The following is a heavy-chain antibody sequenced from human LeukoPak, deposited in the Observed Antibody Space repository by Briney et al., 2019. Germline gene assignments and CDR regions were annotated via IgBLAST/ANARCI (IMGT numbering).Heavy chain of an antibody. CDR2: IKQDGSEK. J-gene: IGHJ4*02. D-gene: IGHD6-19*01. CDR1: GFTFSSYY. V-gene: IGHV3-7*05. CDR3: AGGRGWLVEY. Sequence: GGTLRLSCAASGFTFSSYYMAWFRQAPGKGLEWVANIKQDGSEKYYVDSVKGRFTISRDNAKNSLFLQLNSLRVEDTAVYYCAGGRGWLVEYWGQGTLVTVSS.